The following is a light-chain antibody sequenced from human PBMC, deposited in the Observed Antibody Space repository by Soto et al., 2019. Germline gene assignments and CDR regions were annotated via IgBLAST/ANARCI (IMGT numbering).Light chain of an antibody. CDR3: QQDSSWLWT. CDR2: GAS. J-gene: IGKJ1*01. V-gene: IGKV3-15*01. CDR1: QSVGTK. Sequence: ILMTQSPATLSVSPGERAHLSCRASQSVGTKLAWYQQTPGQAPRLLIYGASNMAAGVPARISGSVSGIEFALTIASHQSEDVAVYYCQQDSSWLWTFGRGTKVEIK.